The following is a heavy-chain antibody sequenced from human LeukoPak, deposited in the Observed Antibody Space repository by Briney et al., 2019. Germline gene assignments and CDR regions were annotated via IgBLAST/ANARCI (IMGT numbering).Heavy chain of an antibody. Sequence: SVTVSSTASVGAFTIPSLSWVRQTPGHGLVWMGRIIPIFGTTEYAQKFQGRVIINADKSTSKVCLDLHRLTSDDATIYFCGRILTAVDYAREWVDLWGEGTLVTVSS. CDR3: GRILTAVDYAREWVDL. J-gene: IGHJ5*02. V-gene: IGHV1-69*08. D-gene: IGHD4-23*01. CDR1: VGAFTIPS. CDR2: IIPIFGTT.